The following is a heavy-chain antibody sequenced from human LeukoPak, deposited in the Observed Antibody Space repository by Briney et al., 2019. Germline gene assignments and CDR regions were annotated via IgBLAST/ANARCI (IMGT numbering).Heavy chain of an antibody. Sequence: GGSLRLSCAASGFTFSSYAMSWVRQAPGKGLEWVSVIYSNGNTYYAESVKGRFTISRDNSKNTLYLQMNTLRAEDTAVYYCVRAEPFKDWGQGTLVTVSS. V-gene: IGHV3-23*05. CDR2: IYSNGNT. CDR3: VRAEPFKD. D-gene: IGHD1-14*01. CDR1: GFTFSSYA. J-gene: IGHJ4*02.